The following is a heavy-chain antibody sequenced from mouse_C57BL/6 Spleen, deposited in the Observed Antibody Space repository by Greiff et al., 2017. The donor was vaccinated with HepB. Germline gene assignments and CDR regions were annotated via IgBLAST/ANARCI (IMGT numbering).Heavy chain of an antibody. CDR3: ARYYYGSEGAMDY. V-gene: IGHV1-81*01. J-gene: IGHJ4*01. CDR2: IYPRSGNT. D-gene: IGHD1-1*01. CDR1: GYTFTSYG. Sequence: QVQLKQSGAELARPGASVKLSCKASGYTFTSYGISWVKQRTGQGLEWIGEIYPRSGNTYYNEKFKGKATLTADKSSSTAYMELRSLTSEDSAVYFCARYYYGSEGAMDYWGQGTSVTVSS.